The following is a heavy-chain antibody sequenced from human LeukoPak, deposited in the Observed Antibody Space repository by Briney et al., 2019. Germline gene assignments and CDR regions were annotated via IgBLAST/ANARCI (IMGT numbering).Heavy chain of an antibody. CDR2: ISGSGGST. Sequence: GGSLRLSCAASGFIFSSYAMSWVRQAPGKGLEWVSTISGSGGSTYYADSVKGRFTISRDNSKNTLYLQMNSLRVEDTARFYCAKETGYSGYDYGDYWGQGTLLTVSS. V-gene: IGHV3-23*01. D-gene: IGHD5-12*01. J-gene: IGHJ4*02. CDR1: GFIFSSYA. CDR3: AKETGYSGYDYGDY.